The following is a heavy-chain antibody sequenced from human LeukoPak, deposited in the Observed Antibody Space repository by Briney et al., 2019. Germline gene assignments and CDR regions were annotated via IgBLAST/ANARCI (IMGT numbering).Heavy chain of an antibody. CDR3: ARHSSGGMIVVGPFDY. J-gene: IGHJ4*02. D-gene: IGHD3-22*01. CDR1: GGSISSSSYY. CDR2: IYYSGST. V-gene: IGHV4-39*01. Sequence: SETLSLTCTVSGGSISSSSYYWGWIRQPPGKGLEWIGSIYYSGSTYYNPSLKSRVTISVDTSKNQFSLKLSSVTAADTAVYYCARHSSGGMIVVGPFDYWGQGTLVTVSS.